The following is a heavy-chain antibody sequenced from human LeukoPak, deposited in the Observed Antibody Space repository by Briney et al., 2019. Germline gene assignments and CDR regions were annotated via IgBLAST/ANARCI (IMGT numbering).Heavy chain of an antibody. CDR1: GITFSSYA. CDR2: ISGSGGST. V-gene: IGHV3-23*01. D-gene: IGHD6-6*01. J-gene: IGHJ4*02. CDR3: AKGGYSTSSVVTN. Sequence: GGSLRLSFAASGITFSSYAMSWVRQAPGKGLEVSAISGSGGSTYYADSVKGRFTISRDNSKNTLYLQMNSLRAEDTAVYYCAKGGYSTSSVVTNWGQGTLVTVSS.